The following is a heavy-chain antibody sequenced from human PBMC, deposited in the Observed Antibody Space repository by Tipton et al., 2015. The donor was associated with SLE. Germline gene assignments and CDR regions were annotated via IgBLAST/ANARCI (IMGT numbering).Heavy chain of an antibody. V-gene: IGHV4-4*02. CDR1: GGSISSSNW. CDR3: ARDREFLWYETVGDAFEH. CDR2: IYHSGST. J-gene: IGHJ3*01. D-gene: IGHD6-13*01. Sequence: GLVKPSGTLSLTCAVSGGSISSSNWWTWVRQPPGKGLEWIGEIYHSGSTNYNPSLKSRVTISVDKSKNQFSLKLSSVTAADTAVYYCARDREFLWYETVGDAFEHWGQGKMVTVSS.